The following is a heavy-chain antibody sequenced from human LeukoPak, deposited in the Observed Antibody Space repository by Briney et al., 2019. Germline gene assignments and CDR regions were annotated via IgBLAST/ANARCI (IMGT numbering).Heavy chain of an antibody. CDR3: ARSRGVIDY. J-gene: IGHJ4*02. Sequence: SETLSLTCAVYGGSFCGYYWRWMPLPPGKGLEWIGEINHSGSTNYNPSLKSRVTISVDTSKNQCSLKLSSVTAADTAVYYCARSRGVIDYWGQGTLVTVSS. CDR2: INHSGST. V-gene: IGHV4-34*01. CDR1: GGSFCGYY. D-gene: IGHD3-10*01.